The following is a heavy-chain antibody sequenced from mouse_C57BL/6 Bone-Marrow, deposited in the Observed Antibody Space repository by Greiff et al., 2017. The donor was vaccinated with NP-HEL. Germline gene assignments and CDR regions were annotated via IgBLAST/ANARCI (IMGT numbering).Heavy chain of an antibody. CDR2: IDPETGGT. CDR1: GYTFTDYE. J-gene: IGHJ1*03. Sequence: QVQLQQSGAELVRPGASVTLSCKASGYTFTDYEMHWVKQTPVHGLEWIGAIDPETGGTAYNQKFKGKAILTADKSSSTAYMELRSLTSEDSAVYYCTRSLLRPRYFDVWGTGTTVTVSS. D-gene: IGHD2-4*01. CDR3: TRSLLRPRYFDV. V-gene: IGHV1-15*01.